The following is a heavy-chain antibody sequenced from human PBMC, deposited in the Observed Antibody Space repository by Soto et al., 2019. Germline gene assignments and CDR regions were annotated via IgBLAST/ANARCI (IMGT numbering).Heavy chain of an antibody. D-gene: IGHD1-1*01. CDR3: ERESPGTRKFNY. CDR2: IYPSGGTT. CDR1: GYTFTSYY. Sequence: ASVKVSCKASGYTFTSYYMHWVRRAPGQGLEWMGVIYPSGGTTSYAQSFQGRVTMTRDTSTSTVYMELSSLRSEDTAVYYCERESPGTRKFNYWGQGTLVTVSS. J-gene: IGHJ4*02. V-gene: IGHV1-46*01.